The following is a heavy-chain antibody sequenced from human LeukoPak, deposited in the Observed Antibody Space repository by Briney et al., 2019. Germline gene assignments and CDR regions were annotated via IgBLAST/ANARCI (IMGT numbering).Heavy chain of an antibody. CDR1: GYTFTGYY. V-gene: IGHV1-2*02. D-gene: IGHD3-22*01. Sequence: ASVKVSCKASGYTFTGYYMHWVRLAPGQGLEWMGWINPNSGGTNYAQKFQGRVTMTRDTSISTAYMELRRLRSDDTAVYYCARDRSYDSEGMGDAFDIWGQGTMVTVSS. J-gene: IGHJ3*02. CDR3: ARDRSYDSEGMGDAFDI. CDR2: INPNSGGT.